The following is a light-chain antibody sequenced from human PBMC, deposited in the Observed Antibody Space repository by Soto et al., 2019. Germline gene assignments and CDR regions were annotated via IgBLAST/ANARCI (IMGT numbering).Light chain of an antibody. CDR3: QKYNSAPRT. CDR2: AAS. CDR1: QGISNY. V-gene: IGKV1-27*01. Sequence: DIQMTQSPSSLSASVGDRVTITCRASQGISNYLAWYQQKPGKVPKLLIYAASTLQSGVPSRFSGSGSGTDFTLIISSLQPEDVATYYCQKYNSAPRTVGQGTKVEIK. J-gene: IGKJ1*01.